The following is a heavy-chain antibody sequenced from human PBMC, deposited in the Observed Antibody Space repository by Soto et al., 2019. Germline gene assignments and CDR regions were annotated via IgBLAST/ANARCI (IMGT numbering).Heavy chain of an antibody. Sequence: ASVKVSCKASGYTFTGYYMHWVRQAPGQGLEWMGWINPNRGGTNYAQKFQGWVTMTRDTSISTAYMELSRLRSDDTAVYYCARPVDSSGYSFDYWGQGTLVTVSS. J-gene: IGHJ4*02. CDR3: ARPVDSSGYSFDY. CDR2: INPNRGGT. D-gene: IGHD3-22*01. V-gene: IGHV1-2*04. CDR1: GYTFTGYY.